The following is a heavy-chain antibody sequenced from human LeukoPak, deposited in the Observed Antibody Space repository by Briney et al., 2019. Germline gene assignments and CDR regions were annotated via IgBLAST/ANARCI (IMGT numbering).Heavy chain of an antibody. V-gene: IGHV4-39*01. Sequence: SETLSLTCTVSGGSISTSSYYWVWIRQPPGKGLEWIGNIFCSGGTHYNPSLKSRVTISVDTSKKQFSLKLSSVSAADTAVYYCARLSSESLDYWGQGTLVTVSS. D-gene: IGHD2/OR15-2a*01. CDR1: GGSISTSSYY. CDR3: ARLSSESLDY. CDR2: IFCSGGT. J-gene: IGHJ4*02.